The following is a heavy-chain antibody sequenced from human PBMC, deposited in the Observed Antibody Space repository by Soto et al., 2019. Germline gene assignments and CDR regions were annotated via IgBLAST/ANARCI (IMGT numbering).Heavy chain of an antibody. CDR1: GFTFSNYG. CDR3: TNPQSLGDSKNSRH. CDR2: ITYDGSNK. V-gene: IGHV3-30*18. Sequence: PGGSLRLSCAASGFTFSNYGMHWVRQAPGKGLEWVAVITYDGSNKYYADPVKGRFTIPRDNPKTTLYLQMNSLRDVDTAVYSCTNPQSLGDSKNSRHGGKGPLVTVPS. J-gene: IGHJ1*01. D-gene: IGHD1-26*01.